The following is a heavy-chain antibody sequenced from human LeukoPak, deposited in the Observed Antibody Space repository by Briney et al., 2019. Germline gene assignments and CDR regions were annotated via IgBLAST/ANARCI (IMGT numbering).Heavy chain of an antibody. CDR2: IYYSGST. Sequence: PSETLSLTCTVSGGSISSYYWSWIRQPPGKGLEWIGYIYYSGSTNYNPSLKSRVTISVDTSKNRFSLKLSSVTAADTAVYYCASPSGYSSSWYPLDYWGQGTLVTVSS. V-gene: IGHV4-59*08. CDR3: ASPSGYSSSWYPLDY. D-gene: IGHD6-13*01. J-gene: IGHJ4*02. CDR1: GGSISSYY.